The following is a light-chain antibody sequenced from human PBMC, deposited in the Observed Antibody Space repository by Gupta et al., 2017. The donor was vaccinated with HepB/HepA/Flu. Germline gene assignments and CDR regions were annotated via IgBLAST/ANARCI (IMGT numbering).Light chain of an antibody. CDR3: QQYTTSPRT. V-gene: IGKV3-20*01. Sequence: EIVLTQSPDTLSLSPGERATLSCRASQSVGFNYFAWYQQKPGQTPRLLIYGASTRATGVPDRFSDSGAGTDFTLTISRLEPEDFAVYYCQQYTTSPRTFGQGTKVEIK. CDR2: GAS. CDR1: QSVGFNY. J-gene: IGKJ1*01.